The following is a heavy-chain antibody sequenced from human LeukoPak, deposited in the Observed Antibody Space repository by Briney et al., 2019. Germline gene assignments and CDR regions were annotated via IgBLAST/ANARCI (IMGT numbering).Heavy chain of an antibody. V-gene: IGHV4-34*01. Sequence: KPSETLSLTCAVYGGSSSGYYWSWIRQPPGKGLEWIGEINHSGSTNYNPSLKSRVTISVDTSKNQFSLKLSSVTAADTAVYYCARDPYYYDSSGYCLDCGYWGQGTLVTVSS. J-gene: IGHJ4*02. CDR2: INHSGST. D-gene: IGHD3-22*01. CDR3: ARDPYYYDSSGYCLDCGY. CDR1: GGSSSGYY.